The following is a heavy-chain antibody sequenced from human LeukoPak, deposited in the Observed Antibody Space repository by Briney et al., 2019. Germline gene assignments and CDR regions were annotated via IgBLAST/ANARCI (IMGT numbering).Heavy chain of an antibody. D-gene: IGHD5-12*01. CDR2: IYHSGST. J-gene: IGHJ4*02. CDR1: GGSISSGGYY. CDR3: ARVNPNSGYDLRGGYYFDY. Sequence: PSETLSLTCTVSGGSISSGGYYWSWIRQPPGKGLEWIGYIYHSGSTYYNPSLKSRVTISVDRSKNQFSLKLSSVTAADTAVYYCARVNPNSGYDLRGGYYFDYWGQGTLVTVSS. V-gene: IGHV4-30-2*01.